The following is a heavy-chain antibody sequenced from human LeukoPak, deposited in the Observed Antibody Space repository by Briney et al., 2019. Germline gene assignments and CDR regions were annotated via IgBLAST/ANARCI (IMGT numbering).Heavy chain of an antibody. Sequence: GGSLRLSCAAAGFTFSSYGMHWVRQAPGKGLEWVAVISYDGSNKYYADSVKGRFTISRDNSKNTLYLQMNSLRAEDTAVYYCARDYAVVVVADAFDYWGQGTLVTVSS. J-gene: IGHJ4*02. V-gene: IGHV3-30*19. CDR1: GFTFSSYG. CDR2: ISYDGSNK. D-gene: IGHD2-15*01. CDR3: ARDYAVVVVADAFDY.